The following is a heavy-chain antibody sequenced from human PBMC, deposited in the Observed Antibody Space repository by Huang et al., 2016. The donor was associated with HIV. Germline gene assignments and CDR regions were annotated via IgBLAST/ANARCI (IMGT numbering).Heavy chain of an antibody. CDR1: GYSFTSYW. V-gene: IGHV5-51*01. CDR2: IYPGDSDT. CDR3: ARLSTTWYFDY. Sequence: EVQLVQSGAEVKKPGESLKISCKGSGYSFTSYWVGWVRQMPGKGLEWMGMIYPGDSDTRYSPAFQGECTSSADKSSSTAYLQWSSLKASDTAMYYCARLSTTWYFDYWGQGTLVTVSS. D-gene: IGHD1-1*01. J-gene: IGHJ4*02.